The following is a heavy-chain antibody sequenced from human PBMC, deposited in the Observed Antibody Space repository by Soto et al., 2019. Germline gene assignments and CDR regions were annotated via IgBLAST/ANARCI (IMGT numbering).Heavy chain of an antibody. CDR2: ISSDGRNK. V-gene: IGHV3-30*04. J-gene: IGHJ4*02. CDR1: GFMFETFY. D-gene: IGHD2-15*01. CDR3: ARVFGGYYFDY. Sequence: QVVVVESGGGVVQPGRSLTLSCAASGFMFETFYMHWVRQAPGKGLQWVAVISSDGRNKYYAESVKGRFSISRDNSKNTLYLQLNSLIPQGTAVYYCARVFGGYYFDYWGQGALVTVSS.